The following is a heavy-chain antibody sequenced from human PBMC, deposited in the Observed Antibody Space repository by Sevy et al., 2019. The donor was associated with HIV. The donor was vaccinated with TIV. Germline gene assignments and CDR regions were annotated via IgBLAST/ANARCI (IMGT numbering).Heavy chain of an antibody. CDR2: ISSSSDYI. CDR3: ARDGLGSGTSQNWFDP. D-gene: IGHD3-10*01. CDR1: GFAFSSYT. J-gene: IGHJ5*02. V-gene: IGHV3-21*01. Sequence: GGSLRLSCAASGFAFSSYTMNWVRQAPGKGLEWVSSISSSSDYIYYADSVRGRFTISRDNAKKSLYLQMNSLRAEDTAVYYCARDGLGSGTSQNWFDPWDQGTLVTVS.